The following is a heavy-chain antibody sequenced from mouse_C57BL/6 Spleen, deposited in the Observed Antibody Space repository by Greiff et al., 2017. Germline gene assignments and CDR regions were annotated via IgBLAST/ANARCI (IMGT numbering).Heavy chain of an antibody. D-gene: IGHD2-2*01. CDR3: ARDRDGYDGDYFDY. V-gene: IGHV5-4*01. J-gene: IGHJ2*01. CDR2: ISDGGSYT. Sequence: DVQLVESGGGLVKPGGSLKLSCAASGFTFSSYAMSWVRQTPEKRLEWVATISDGGSYTYYPDNVKGRFTISRDNAKNNLYLQMSHLKSEDTAMYYCARDRDGYDGDYFDYWGQGTTLTVSS. CDR1: GFTFSSYA.